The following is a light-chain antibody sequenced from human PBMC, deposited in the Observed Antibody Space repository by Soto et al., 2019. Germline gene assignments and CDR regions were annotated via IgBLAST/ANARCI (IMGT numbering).Light chain of an antibody. CDR2: GAS. CDR1: QSVSSS. V-gene: IGKV3-15*01. Sequence: EIVMTQSPATLSVSPGERATLSCRASQSVSSSLAWYQQKPGQAPRLLIYGASTRATGIPARFSGSGSGTEFTLTISSLQSEAFAVYYCQQYTQWPPWTFGQGTKLEIK. CDR3: QQYTQWPPWT. J-gene: IGKJ2*01.